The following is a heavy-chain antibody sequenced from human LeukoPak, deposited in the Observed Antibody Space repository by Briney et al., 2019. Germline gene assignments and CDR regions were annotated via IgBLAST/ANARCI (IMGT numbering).Heavy chain of an antibody. Sequence: ASVKVSCKASGYTFTAYYMHWVRQAPGQGLEWMGWLNPNSGGTNRAQKFQGRVTMTRDTSISTAYMELTRLRSDDTAMYYCARFAGYTSDWLDAFDIWGQGTMVTVSS. D-gene: IGHD6-19*01. CDR1: GYTFTAYY. J-gene: IGHJ3*02. CDR3: ARFAGYTSDWLDAFDI. V-gene: IGHV1-2*02. CDR2: LNPNSGGT.